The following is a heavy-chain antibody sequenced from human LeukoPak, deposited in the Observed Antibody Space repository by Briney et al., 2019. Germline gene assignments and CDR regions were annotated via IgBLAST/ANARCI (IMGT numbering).Heavy chain of an antibody. CDR1: GGTFSSYA. D-gene: IGHD6-13*01. CDR2: IFPIFGTA. Sequence: SVKVSCKASGGTFSSYAISWVRQAPGQWLEWMGGIFPIFGTANYAQKFQGRVTITADESTSTAYMELSSLRSEDTAVYYCARRDSSSWSPRDNYYYYMDVWGKGTTVTVSS. J-gene: IGHJ6*03. V-gene: IGHV1-69*01. CDR3: ARRDSSSWSPRDNYYYYMDV.